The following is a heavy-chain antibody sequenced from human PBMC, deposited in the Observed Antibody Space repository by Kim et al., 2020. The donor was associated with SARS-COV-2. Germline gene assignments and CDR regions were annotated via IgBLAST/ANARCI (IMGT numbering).Heavy chain of an antibody. J-gene: IGHJ4*02. V-gene: IGHV3-21*04. D-gene: IGHD6-19*01. CDR3: ARVLSSGWSYFDY. Sequence: YADSVQGRFTISRDNAKNSLYLQMNSLRAEDTAVYYCARVLSSGWSYFDYWGQGTLVTVSS.